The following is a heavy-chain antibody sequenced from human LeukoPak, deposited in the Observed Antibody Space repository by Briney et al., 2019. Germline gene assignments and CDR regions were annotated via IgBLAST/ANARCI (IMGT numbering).Heavy chain of an antibody. CDR3: EGGSLS. D-gene: IGHD3-16*01. Sequence: AGGSLRLSCVASGFTFSRHGMHWVRQAPGKGLEWVAFVRYDGSDKYYAESVKGRFTISRDNSENTLYLQMNSLRAEDTAVYYCEGGSLSWGQGTLVTVSS. J-gene: IGHJ4*02. V-gene: IGHV3-30*02. CDR2: VRYDGSDK. CDR1: GFTFSRHG.